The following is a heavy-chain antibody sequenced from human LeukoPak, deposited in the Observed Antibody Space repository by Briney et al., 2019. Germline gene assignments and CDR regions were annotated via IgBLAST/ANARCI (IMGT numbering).Heavy chain of an antibody. CDR3: ARNVDAFDI. V-gene: IGHV3-7*01. CDR2: INQHGSEK. J-gene: IGHJ3*02. Sequence: GGSLRLSCTAFGFTFRSYWMSWVRQAPGKGLEWVANINQHGSEKYYADSVKGRLTISRDNAKNSLFLQLNSLRAEDTAVYYCARNVDAFDIWGQGTMVTVSS. CDR1: GFTFRSYW.